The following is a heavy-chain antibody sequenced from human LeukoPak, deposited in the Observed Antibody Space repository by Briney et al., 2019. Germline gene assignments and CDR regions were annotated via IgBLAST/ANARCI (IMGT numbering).Heavy chain of an antibody. J-gene: IGHJ5*02. CDR3: ARSSIAVAGRDNWFDP. V-gene: IGHV4-59*10. CDR2: IYTSGST. D-gene: IGHD6-19*01. CDR1: GGSFSGYY. Sequence: PSETLSLTCAVYGGSFSGYYWSWIRQPAGKGLEWIGRIYTSGSTNYNPSLKSRVTMSVDTSKNQFSLKLSSVTAADTAVYYCARSSIAVAGRDNWFDPWGQGTLVTVSS.